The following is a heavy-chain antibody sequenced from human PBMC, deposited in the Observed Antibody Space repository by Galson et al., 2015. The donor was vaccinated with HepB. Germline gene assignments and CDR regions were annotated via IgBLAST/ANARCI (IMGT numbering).Heavy chain of an antibody. Sequence: SVKVSCKASGYTFTSYAMHWVRQAPGQRLEWMGWINAGNGNTKYSQKFQGRVTITRDTSASTAYMELSSLRSEDTAVYYCARGRSSTSPPDYWGQGTLVTVSS. CDR1: GYTFTSYA. V-gene: IGHV1-3*01. CDR2: INAGNGNT. D-gene: IGHD2-2*01. J-gene: IGHJ4*02. CDR3: ARGRSSTSPPDY.